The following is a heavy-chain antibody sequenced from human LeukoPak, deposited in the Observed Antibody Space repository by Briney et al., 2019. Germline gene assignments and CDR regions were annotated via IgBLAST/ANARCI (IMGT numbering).Heavy chain of an antibody. CDR1: GGSINSYY. D-gene: IGHD4/OR15-4a*01. Sequence: SETLSLTCTVSGGSINSYYWSWIRQPPGKGLEWIGYIYTSGSTNYNPSLKSRVTLSVDTSKNQFSLKLSSVTAADTAVYYCARRGASGYVDYWGQGTLVTVSS. J-gene: IGHJ4*02. CDR2: IYTSGST. V-gene: IGHV4-4*09. CDR3: ARRGASGYVDY.